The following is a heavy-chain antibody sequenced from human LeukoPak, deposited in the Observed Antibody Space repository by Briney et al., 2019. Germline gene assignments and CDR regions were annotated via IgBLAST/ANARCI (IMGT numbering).Heavy chain of an antibody. V-gene: IGHV3-9*01. CDR3: ARATLGKTFDY. CDR2: ISWNSGSI. J-gene: IGHJ4*02. Sequence: GRSLRLSCAASGFTFDDYAMHWVRQAPGKGLEWVSGISWNSGSIGYADSVKGRFTISRDNAKNSLYLQMNSLRAEDTAVYYCARATLGKTFDYWGQGTLVTVSS. CDR1: GFTFDDYA.